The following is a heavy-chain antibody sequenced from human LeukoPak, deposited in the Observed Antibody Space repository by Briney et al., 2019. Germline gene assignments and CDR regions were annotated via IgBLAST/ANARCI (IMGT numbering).Heavy chain of an antibody. J-gene: IGHJ3*02. CDR1: GFTFSSYS. D-gene: IGHD2-8*01. Sequence: GGSLRLSCAASGFTFSSYSMNWVRQAPGKGLEWVSSISSSSSYIYYADSVKGRFTISRDNAKNSLYLQMNSLRAEDTAVYYCARDRANGPDAFDIWGQGTMVTVSS. V-gene: IGHV3-21*01. CDR3: ARDRANGPDAFDI. CDR2: ISSSSSYI.